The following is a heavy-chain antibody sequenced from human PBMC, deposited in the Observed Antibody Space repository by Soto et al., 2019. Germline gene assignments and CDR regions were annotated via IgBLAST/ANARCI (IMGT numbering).Heavy chain of an antibody. V-gene: IGHV3-33*01. J-gene: IGHJ4*02. CDR3: ARVRGQGYGYATFDY. CDR2: IWYDGSNK. Sequence: QVQLVESGGGVVQPGRSLRLSCAASGFTFSSYGMHWVRQAPGKGLEWVAVIWYDGSNKYYADSVKGRFTISRDNSKNPLYLQMNSLRAEDTAVYYCARVRGQGYGYATFDYWGQGTLVTVSS. D-gene: IGHD5-18*01. CDR1: GFTFSSYG.